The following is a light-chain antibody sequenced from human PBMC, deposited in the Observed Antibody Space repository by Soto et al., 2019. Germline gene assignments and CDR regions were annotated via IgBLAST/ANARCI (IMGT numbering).Light chain of an antibody. Sequence: IVFTQSPGTLSLSPGESATLSCRASQTVTDSYLAWYQQTPGQAPRLLIYGTSNRAAGVPNRFRGAGSGTDFTLTISRLEPEDFAVYYCQQFGGSFSFGGGTKVEI. CDR1: QTVTDSY. V-gene: IGKV3-20*01. CDR3: QQFGGSFS. CDR2: GTS. J-gene: IGKJ4*01.